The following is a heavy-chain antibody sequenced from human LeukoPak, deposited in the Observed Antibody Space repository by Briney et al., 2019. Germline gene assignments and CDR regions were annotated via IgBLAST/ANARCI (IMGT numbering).Heavy chain of an antibody. CDR1: GGTFSSYA. CDR3: ARDIISSGWLDY. Sequence: SVKVSCKASGGTFSSYAISWARQAPGQGLEWMGGIIPIFGTANYAQKFQGRVTITADESTSTAYMELSSLRSEDTAVYYCARDIISSGWLDYWGQGTLVTVSS. J-gene: IGHJ4*02. D-gene: IGHD6-19*01. V-gene: IGHV1-69*13. CDR2: IIPIFGTA.